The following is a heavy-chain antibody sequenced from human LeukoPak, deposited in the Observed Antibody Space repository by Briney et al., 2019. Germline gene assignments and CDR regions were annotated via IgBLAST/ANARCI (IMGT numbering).Heavy chain of an antibody. CDR3: ARDRGGSYAAIDY. J-gene: IGHJ4*02. CDR2: ISSSSSTI. V-gene: IGHV3-48*04. D-gene: IGHD1-26*01. Sequence: GGSLRLSCAASGFTFSSYSMIWLRQAPGKGLEWVSFISSSSSTIYYADSVKGRFTISRDNAKNSLYLQMNSLRAEDTAVYYCARDRGGSYAAIDYWGQGTLVTASS. CDR1: GFTFSSYS.